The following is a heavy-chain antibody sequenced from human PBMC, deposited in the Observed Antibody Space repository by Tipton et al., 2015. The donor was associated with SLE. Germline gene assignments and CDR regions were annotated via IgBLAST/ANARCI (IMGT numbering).Heavy chain of an antibody. CDR3: VRDASPGPVNWFDP. D-gene: IGHD3-10*01. CDR1: GFTFSDYS. CDR2: IKDDGGEE. Sequence: SLRLSCAASGFTFSDYSMSWIRQAPGKGLEWVANIKDDGGEEHYLDSVKGRFTIYRDNPKNSLHLQMSSLRPEDTAFYYCVRDASPGPVNWFDPWGQGALVTVSS. J-gene: IGHJ5*02. V-gene: IGHV3-7*01.